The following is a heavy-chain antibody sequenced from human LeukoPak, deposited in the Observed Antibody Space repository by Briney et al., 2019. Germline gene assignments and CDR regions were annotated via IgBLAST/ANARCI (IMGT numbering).Heavy chain of an antibody. Sequence: GASVKVSCKASGYTFTSYDINWVRQATGQGLEWMGWMNPNSGNTGYAQKFQGRVTMTRNTSISTAYMELSSLRSEDTAVYYCARGRSRTTGTTRRSYYFDYWGQGTLVTVSS. CDR2: MNPNSGNT. CDR3: ARGRSRTTGTTRRSYYFDY. V-gene: IGHV1-8*01. D-gene: IGHD1-1*01. CDR1: GYTFTSYD. J-gene: IGHJ4*02.